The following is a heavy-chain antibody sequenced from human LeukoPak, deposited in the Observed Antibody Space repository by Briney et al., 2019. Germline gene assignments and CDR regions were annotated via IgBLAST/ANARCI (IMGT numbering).Heavy chain of an antibody. V-gene: IGHV4-38-2*02. CDR3: ARDGPYSSSSLVDY. D-gene: IGHD6-6*01. CDR2: IYHSGST. CDR1: GYSISSGYY. J-gene: IGHJ4*02. Sequence: SETLSLTCSVSGYSISSGYYWGWIRQPPGKGLEWIGSIYHSGSTYYSPSLKSRVTISVDTSKNQFSLKLSSVTAADTAVYYCARDGPYSSSSLVDYWGQGTLVTVSS.